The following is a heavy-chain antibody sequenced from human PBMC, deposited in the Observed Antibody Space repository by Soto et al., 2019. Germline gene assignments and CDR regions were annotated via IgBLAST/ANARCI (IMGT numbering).Heavy chain of an antibody. J-gene: IGHJ6*02. Sequence: ASVKVSCKASGYTFTGYYMHWVRQAPGQGLEWMGWINPNSGGTNYAQKFQGRVTMTRDTSISTAYMELSRLRSEDTAVYYCARIRDCSSTSCLYYYYGMDVWGQGTTVTVSS. CDR2: INPNSGGT. D-gene: IGHD2-2*01. V-gene: IGHV1-2*02. CDR3: ARIRDCSSTSCLYYYYGMDV. CDR1: GYTFTGYY.